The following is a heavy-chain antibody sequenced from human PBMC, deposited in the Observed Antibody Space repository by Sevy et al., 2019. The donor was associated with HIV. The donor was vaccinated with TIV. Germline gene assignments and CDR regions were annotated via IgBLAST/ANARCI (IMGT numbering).Heavy chain of an antibody. J-gene: IGHJ3*02. CDR2: MNPNSGNT. V-gene: IGHV1-8*01. Sequence: ASVKVSCKASGYTFTSYDINWVRQATGQGLEWMGWMNPNSGNTGYAQTFQGRVTMTRNTSIRTAYMELSSLGSEDTAVYYCARGSITIFGVVIRIWNGAFDIWGQGTMVTVSS. CDR1: GYTFTSYD. CDR3: ARGSITIFGVVIRIWNGAFDI. D-gene: IGHD3-3*01.